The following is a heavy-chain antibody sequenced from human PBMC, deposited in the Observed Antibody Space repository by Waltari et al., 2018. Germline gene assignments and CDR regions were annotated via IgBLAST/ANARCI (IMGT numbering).Heavy chain of an antibody. D-gene: IGHD2-15*01. J-gene: IGHJ5*02. CDR3: ARAECSTSSCFFVSGFDP. CDR2: IYYRGSA. V-gene: IGHV4-39*01. Sequence: QVHLQESGPDLVEPSDTLYLTCPVSNFPINSGPYYWGWIRRPAGKGPEWIGNIYYRGSAYYNPSLESRVAISVDTSRNKFFLSLTSVTAADAAVYYCARAECSTSSCFFVSGFDPWGQGIHVTVSS. CDR1: NFPINSGPYY.